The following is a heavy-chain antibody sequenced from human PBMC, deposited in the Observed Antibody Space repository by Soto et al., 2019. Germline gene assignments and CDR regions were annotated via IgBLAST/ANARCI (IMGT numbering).Heavy chain of an antibody. J-gene: IGHJ6*02. CDR3: AGGDYYHSSGYYFYYYTMDV. CDR2: VYYGGST. V-gene: IGHV4-39*01. CDR1: GGSISSSSYY. Sequence: QLHLQESGPGLVKPSETLSLTCTVSGGSISSSSYYWGWIRQPPGKGLEWIGNVYYGGSTYYNPSLKSRVTISVETSKSQFSLMLSSVTAADTAVYYCAGGDYYHSSGYYFYYYTMDVWGQGTTVTVSS. D-gene: IGHD3-22*01.